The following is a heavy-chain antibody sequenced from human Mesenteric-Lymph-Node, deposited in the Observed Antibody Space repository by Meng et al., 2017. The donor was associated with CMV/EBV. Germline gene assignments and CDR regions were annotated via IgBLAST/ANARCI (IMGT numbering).Heavy chain of an antibody. CDR2: IYYSGST. CDR3: ARDHGDYFDY. V-gene: IGHV4-31*03. J-gene: IGHJ4*02. D-gene: IGHD4-17*01. CDR1: AGSISSGAYY. Sequence: LSLTCTVSAGSISSGAYYWSWIRQHPGKGLEWIGYIYYSGSTYYNPSLKSRVTISVDTSKNQFSLKLSSVTAADTAVYYCARDHGDYFDYWGQGTLVTVS.